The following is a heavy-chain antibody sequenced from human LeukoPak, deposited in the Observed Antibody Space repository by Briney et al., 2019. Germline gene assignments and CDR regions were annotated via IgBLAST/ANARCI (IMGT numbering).Heavy chain of an antibody. CDR2: ISAYNGNT. CDR1: GYTFTAYY. V-gene: IGHV1-18*04. CDR3: ARDRKGLDY. D-gene: IGHD1-14*01. Sequence: GASVKVSCKASGYTFTAYYMHWVRQAPGQGLEWMGWISAYNGNTNYAQKLQGRVTMTTDTSTSTAYMELRSLRSDDTAVYYCARDRKGLDYWGQGTLVTVSS. J-gene: IGHJ4*02.